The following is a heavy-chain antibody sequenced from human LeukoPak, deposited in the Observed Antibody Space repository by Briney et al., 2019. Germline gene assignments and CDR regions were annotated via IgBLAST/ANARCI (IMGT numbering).Heavy chain of an antibody. J-gene: IGHJ4*02. CDR1: GFTFSSYA. V-gene: IGHV3-23*01. D-gene: IGHD3-9*01. CDR3: ARDAVFNYDILTGYIDY. CDR2: ISGSGGST. Sequence: GGSLRLSCAASGFTFSSYAINWVRQAPGKGLEWVSAISGSGGSTYYADSVKGRFTISRGNSKNTLYLQMNSLRAEDTAVYYCARDAVFNYDILTGYIDYWGQGTLVTVSS.